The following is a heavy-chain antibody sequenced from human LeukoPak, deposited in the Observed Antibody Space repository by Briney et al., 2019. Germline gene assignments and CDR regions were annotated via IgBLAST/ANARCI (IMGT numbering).Heavy chain of an antibody. CDR3: AREDGDAFDI. CDR2: IGSSGGSR. D-gene: IGHD5-24*01. J-gene: IGHJ3*02. V-gene: IGHV3-48*03. Sequence: GGSLRLSCAASGFTFSSYEMDWVRRAPGKGLEWVSYIGSSGGSRYYADSVKGRFISSRDNAKNSLYLQMNSLRVEDTAVYYCAREDGDAFDIWGQGTMVSVSS. CDR1: GFTFSSYE.